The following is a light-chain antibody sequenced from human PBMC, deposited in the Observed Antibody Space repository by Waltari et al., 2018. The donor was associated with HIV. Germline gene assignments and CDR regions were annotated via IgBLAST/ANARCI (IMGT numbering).Light chain of an antibody. V-gene: IGLV3-21*04. CDR2: DDD. Sequence: SYMLTQSPSVSVAPGKTAAITCGGNDIGSKRVHWYQHKSGQAPVLIIYDDDARHAGIPERFSGSNSANTATLTSTRVEAGDEADYFCQVWDFRSDEVIFGGGTKMTVL. CDR1: DIGSKR. J-gene: IGLJ2*01. CDR3: QVWDFRSDEVI.